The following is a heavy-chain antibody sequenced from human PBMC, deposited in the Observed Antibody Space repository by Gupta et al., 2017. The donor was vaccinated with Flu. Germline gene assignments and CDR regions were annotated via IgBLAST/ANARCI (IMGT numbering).Heavy chain of an antibody. Sequence: QLQLQESGPGLVKPSETLSLTCTVSGGSISSSSYYWGWIRQPPGKGLEWIGSIYYSGSTYYNPSLKSRVTISVDTSKYQFSLKLSSVTAADTAVYYCARHYYYGSDTDGCEPWGQGTLVTVSS. V-gene: IGHV4-39*01. D-gene: IGHD3-10*01. J-gene: IGHJ5*02. CDR3: ARHYYYGSDTDGCEP. CDR2: IYYSGST. CDR1: GGSISSSSYY.